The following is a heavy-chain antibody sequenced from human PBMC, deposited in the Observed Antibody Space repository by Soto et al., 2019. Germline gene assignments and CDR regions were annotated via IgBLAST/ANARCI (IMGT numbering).Heavy chain of an antibody. Sequence: PGGSLRLSCAASGFTFSSFALHWVRQAPGEGLEWVALISHDGRIENYADSVKGRFIISRANSKNTVYMQMDSLRLEDTGVYYCARDGLPDDFRSGGYGFDPWGQGTQATVSS. D-gene: IGHD3-3*01. CDR3: ARDGLPDDFRSGGYGFDP. J-gene: IGHJ5*02. CDR1: GFTFSSFA. V-gene: IGHV3-30-3*01. CDR2: ISHDGRIE.